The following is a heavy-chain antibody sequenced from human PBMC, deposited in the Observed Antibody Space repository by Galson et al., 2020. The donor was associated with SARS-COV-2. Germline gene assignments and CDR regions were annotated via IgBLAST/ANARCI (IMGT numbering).Heavy chain of an antibody. CDR3: ARDSVLRYFDWLFQGNWFDP. CDR2: ISAYNGNT. V-gene: IGHV1-18*01. D-gene: IGHD3-9*01. J-gene: IGHJ5*02. CDR1: GYTFTSYG. Sequence: ASVTVSCKTSGYTFTSYGISWVRQAPGQGLEWMGWISAYNGNTNYAQKLQGRVTMTTDTSTSTAYMELRSLRSDDTAVYYCARDSVLRYFDWLFQGNWFDPWGQGTLVTVSS.